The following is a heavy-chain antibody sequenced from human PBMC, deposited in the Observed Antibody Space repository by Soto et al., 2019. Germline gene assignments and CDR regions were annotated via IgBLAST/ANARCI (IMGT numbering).Heavy chain of an antibody. D-gene: IGHD2-15*01. CDR2: IIPIFGTA. J-gene: IGHJ5*02. CDR3: ARDMNIVVVVAAGARYNWFDP. V-gene: IGHV1-69*13. CDR1: GGTFSSYS. Sequence: LVKVSCKASGGTFSSYSISWVRQAPGQGLEWMGGIIPIFGTANYAQKFQGRVTITADESTSTAYMELSSLRSEDTAVYYCARDMNIVVVVAAGARYNWFDPWGQGTLVTVSS.